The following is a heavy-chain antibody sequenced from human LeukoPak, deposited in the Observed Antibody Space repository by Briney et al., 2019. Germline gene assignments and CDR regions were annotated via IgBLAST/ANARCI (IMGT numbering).Heavy chain of an antibody. V-gene: IGHV1-46*01. CDR2: INPSGGSA. J-gene: IGHJ4*02. Sequence: GASVKVSCKASGYTFTSYYMHWVRQAPGQGLEWMGIINPSGGSASYAQKFQGRVTMIRDTSTSTVYMELSSLRSGDTAVYYCARGVRIEGSGSYEGPFFDYWGQGTLVTVSS. CDR3: ARGVRIEGSGSYEGPFFDY. D-gene: IGHD3-10*01. CDR1: GYTFTSYY.